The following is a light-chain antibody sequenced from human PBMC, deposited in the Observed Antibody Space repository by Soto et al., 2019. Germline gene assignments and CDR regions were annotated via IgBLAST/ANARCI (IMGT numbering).Light chain of an antibody. CDR1: SSDVGGYNY. CDR2: EVS. V-gene: IGLV2-8*02. J-gene: IGLJ1*01. Sequence: QSVLTQPPSASRSPGQSVTISCTGTSSDVGGYNYVSWYQQHPGKAPKLMIYEVSKRPSGVPDRFSGSKSGNTASLTVSGLQAEDEADYYCSSYAGSNNLVFGTGTKLTVL. CDR3: SSYAGSNNLV.